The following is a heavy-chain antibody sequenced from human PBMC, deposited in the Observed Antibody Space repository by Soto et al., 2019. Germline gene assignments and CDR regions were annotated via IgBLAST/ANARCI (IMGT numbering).Heavy chain of an antibody. CDR1: GFTFSSYA. CDR3: ARDGSLFCFDY. J-gene: IGHJ4*02. D-gene: IGHD2-2*03. Sequence: GGSLRLSCAASGFTFSSYAMHWVRQAPGKGLEWVAVISYDGSNKYYADSVKGRFTISRDNSKNTLYLQMNSLRAEDTAVYYCARDGSLFCFDYWGQGTLVTVSS. V-gene: IGHV3-30-3*01. CDR2: ISYDGSNK.